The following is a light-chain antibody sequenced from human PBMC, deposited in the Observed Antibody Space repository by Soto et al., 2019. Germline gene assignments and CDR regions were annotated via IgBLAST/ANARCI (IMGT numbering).Light chain of an antibody. V-gene: IGLV1-47*01. CDR2: KNN. Sequence: QSVLTQPPSASGTPGQRVTISCSGSSSNIGTNYVYWYQQLPGTAPKLLIYKNNQRPSGVPDRFSGSKSGTSASLAISGLRFEDGAAYYCSVWDDSLRGVFGGGTKLTVL. J-gene: IGLJ2*01. CDR1: SSNIGTNY. CDR3: SVWDDSLRGV.